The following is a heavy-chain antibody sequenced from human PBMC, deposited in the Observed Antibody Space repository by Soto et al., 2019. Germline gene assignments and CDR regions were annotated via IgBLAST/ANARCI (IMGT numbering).Heavy chain of an antibody. Sequence: PSETLSLTCTVSGGSISSGGYYWSWIRQHPGKGLEWIGYIYYSGSTYYNPSLKSRVTISVDTSKNQFSLKLSSVTAADTAVYYCARRITIFGVARGPEYNWFDPWGQGTLVTVSS. D-gene: IGHD3-3*01. V-gene: IGHV4-31*03. CDR3: ARRITIFGVARGPEYNWFDP. CDR1: GGSISSGGYY. J-gene: IGHJ5*02. CDR2: IYYSGST.